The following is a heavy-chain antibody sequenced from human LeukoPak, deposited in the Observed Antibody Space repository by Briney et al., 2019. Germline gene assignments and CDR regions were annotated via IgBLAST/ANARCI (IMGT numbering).Heavy chain of an antibody. Sequence: GGSLRLSCAASGFTFSSYSMNWVRQAPGKGLEWVSSISSSSSYIYYADSVKGRFTISRDNAKNSLYLQMNSLRAEDTAVYYCARECSGCDYYYYMDVWGKGTTVTVSS. V-gene: IGHV3-21*01. D-gene: IGHD2-15*01. CDR1: GFTFSSYS. CDR2: ISSSSSYI. CDR3: ARECSGCDYYYYMDV. J-gene: IGHJ6*03.